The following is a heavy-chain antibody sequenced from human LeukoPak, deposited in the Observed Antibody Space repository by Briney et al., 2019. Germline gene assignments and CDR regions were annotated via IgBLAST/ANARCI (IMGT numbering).Heavy chain of an antibody. V-gene: IGHV3-30*09. Sequence: PGKSLRLSCAASRFTFTTFSDYVMPWARQAPGKGLEWVAAVSYDGGSEYYADSVKGRFAVSRDNSKDTLYLQMRSLRPEDTAVYYCASNFYDVGGYYYRTPVQYWGQGTPVTVSS. CDR2: VSYDGGSE. CDR1: RFTFTTFSDYV. CDR3: ASNFYDVGGYYYRTPVQY. D-gene: IGHD3-22*01. J-gene: IGHJ4*02.